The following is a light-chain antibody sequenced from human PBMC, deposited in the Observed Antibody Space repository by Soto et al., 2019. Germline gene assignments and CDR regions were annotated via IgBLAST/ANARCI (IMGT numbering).Light chain of an antibody. J-gene: IGKJ2*01. CDR1: QSVSSW. CDR2: DAS. V-gene: IGKV1-5*01. CDR3: QQSKSYPYT. Sequence: DIQRTQSPSTLSASVGDRITITCRASQSVSSWLAWYQQKPGKAPKLLIYDASSLEGGVPSRFSGSGSGTEFTLTINSLQPDDFATYYCQQSKSYPYTFGQGTKLEIK.